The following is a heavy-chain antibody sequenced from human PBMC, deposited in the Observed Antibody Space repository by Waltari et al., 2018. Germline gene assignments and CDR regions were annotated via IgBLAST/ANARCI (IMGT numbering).Heavy chain of an antibody. V-gene: IGHV4-39*01. J-gene: IGHJ3*02. CDR1: GGSISSSSYY. D-gene: IGHD1-26*01. CDR3: ARPKEVGAPTHAFDI. CDR2: IYYSGST. Sequence: QLQLQESGPGLVKPSETLSLTCTVSGGSISSSSYYWGWIRQPPGKGLEWIGSIYYSGSTYYNPSLKSRVTISVDTSQNQFSLKLSSGTAADTAVYYCARPKEVGAPTHAFDIWGQGTMVTVSS.